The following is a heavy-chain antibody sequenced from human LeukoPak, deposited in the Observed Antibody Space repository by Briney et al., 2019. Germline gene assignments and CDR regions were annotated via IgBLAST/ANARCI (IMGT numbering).Heavy chain of an antibody. J-gene: IGHJ4*02. V-gene: IGHV1-2*02. Sequence: ASVKVSCKASGYTFTGYYMHWVRQAPGQGLEWMGWINPNSGGTNYAQKFQGRVTMIRDTSISTAYMELSRLRSDDTAVYYCARMVGATLVFDYWGQGTLVTVSS. CDR1: GYTFTGYY. CDR3: ARMVGATLVFDY. D-gene: IGHD1-26*01. CDR2: INPNSGGT.